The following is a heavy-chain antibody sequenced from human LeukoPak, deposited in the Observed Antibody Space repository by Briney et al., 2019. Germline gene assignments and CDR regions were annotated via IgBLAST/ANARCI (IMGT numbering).Heavy chain of an antibody. Sequence: GGSLRLSCAASGFTFSSYAMSWVRQAPGKGLEWVSAISGSGGSTYYADSVKGRFTISRDNSKNTLYLQMNSLRAEDTAVYYCAKEGEGITMVRGVTRSVDYWGQGTLVTVSS. D-gene: IGHD3-10*01. CDR3: AKEGEGITMVRGVTRSVDY. V-gene: IGHV3-23*01. J-gene: IGHJ4*02. CDR1: GFTFSSYA. CDR2: ISGSGGST.